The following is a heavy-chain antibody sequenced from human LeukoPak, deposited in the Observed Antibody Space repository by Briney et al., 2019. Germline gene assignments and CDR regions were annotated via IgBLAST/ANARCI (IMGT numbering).Heavy chain of an antibody. CDR3: ARGRMATNSFDY. Sequence: GGSLRLSCAASGFTFSSYSMNWVRQAPGKGLEWVSSISSSSSYIYYADSVKGRFTISRDNAKNSLYLQMNSLRAEDTAVYYCARGRMATNSFDYWGQGTLVTVPS. J-gene: IGHJ4*02. D-gene: IGHD5-24*01. V-gene: IGHV3-21*01. CDR1: GFTFSSYS. CDR2: ISSSSSYI.